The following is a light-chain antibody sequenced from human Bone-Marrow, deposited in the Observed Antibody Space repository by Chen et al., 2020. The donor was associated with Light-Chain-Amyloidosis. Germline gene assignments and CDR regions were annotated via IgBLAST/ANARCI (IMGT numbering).Light chain of an antibody. Sequence: QSALTQPASVSGSPGQSITISCTGTSSDVGGDNHVSWYQQHPDKAPKLMIYDVTNRPSWVPDRFSGSKSDNTASMTISGRQTEDEAEYFCSSYTITNTLVFGSGTRVTVL. J-gene: IGLJ1*01. CDR1: SSDVGGDNH. CDR3: SSYTITNTLV. CDR2: DVT. V-gene: IGLV2-14*01.